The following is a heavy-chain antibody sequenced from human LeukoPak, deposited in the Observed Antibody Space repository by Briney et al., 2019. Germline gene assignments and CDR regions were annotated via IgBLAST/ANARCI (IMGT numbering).Heavy chain of an antibody. CDR2: ISAYNGNT. Sequence: GASVKVSCKASGYTFTSYGISWVRQAPGQGLEWMGWISAYNGNTNYAQELQGRVTMTTDTPTSTAYMELRSLRSDDTAVYYCARDLGAEPATIFFDYWGQGTLVTVSS. CDR1: GYTFTSYG. J-gene: IGHJ4*02. D-gene: IGHD5-24*01. V-gene: IGHV1-18*01. CDR3: ARDLGAEPATIFFDY.